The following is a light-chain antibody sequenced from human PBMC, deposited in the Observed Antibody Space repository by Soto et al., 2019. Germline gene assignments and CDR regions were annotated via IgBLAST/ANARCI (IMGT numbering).Light chain of an antibody. CDR2: GNS. V-gene: IGLV1-40*01. CDR1: SSNIGAGYD. J-gene: IGLJ2*01. Sequence: QSVLTQPPSVSGAPVQRVTISCTGSSSNIGAGYDVHWYQQLPGTAPKLLIYGNSNRPSGVPDRFSGSKSGTSASLAITGLQAEDEADDYCQSYDSSLSGSVVGGGTKVTVL. CDR3: QSYDSSLSGSV.